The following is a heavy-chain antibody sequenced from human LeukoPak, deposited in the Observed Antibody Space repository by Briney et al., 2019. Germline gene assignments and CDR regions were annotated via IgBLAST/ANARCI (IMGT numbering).Heavy chain of an antibody. CDR2: MNPNSGNA. J-gene: IGHJ6*02. CDR1: GYTFTSYD. CDR3: ARGISRYYGSGTSPRMDV. V-gene: IGHV1-8*01. Sequence: ASVKVSCKASGYTFTSYDINWVRQATGQGLEWMGWMNPNSGNADSAQKFQGRVTMTRNTSISTAYMELSSLRSEDTAVYYCARGISRYYGSGTSPRMDVWGQGTTVTVSS. D-gene: IGHD3-10*01.